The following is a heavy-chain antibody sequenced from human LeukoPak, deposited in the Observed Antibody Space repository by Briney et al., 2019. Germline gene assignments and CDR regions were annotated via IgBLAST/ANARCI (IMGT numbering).Heavy chain of an antibody. J-gene: IGHJ4*02. Sequence: GGSLRLSCASSGFTFSDYYMSWVRQAPGKGLEWVANINLRGSEKYYVDSVKGRFTISRDNANNSVYLQMNSLRSEDTAVYYCARDVDYANPRHDYWGQGTLVTVSS. CDR3: ARDVDYANPRHDY. CDR2: INLRGSEK. D-gene: IGHD4/OR15-4a*01. CDR1: GFTFSDYY. V-gene: IGHV3-7*01.